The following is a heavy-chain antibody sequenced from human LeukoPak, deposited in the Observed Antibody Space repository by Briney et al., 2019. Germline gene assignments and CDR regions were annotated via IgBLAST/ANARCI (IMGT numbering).Heavy chain of an antibody. CDR3: AKKPHYGDYWYYYYMDV. D-gene: IGHD4-17*01. CDR2: ISGSGGST. CDR1: GFTFSSYA. Sequence: GGSLRLSCAASGFTFSSYAMGWVRQAPGKGLEWVSAISGSGGSTYYADSVKGRFTISRDNSKNTLYLQMNSLRAEDTAVYYCAKKPHYGDYWYYYYMDVWGKGTTVTVSS. V-gene: IGHV3-23*01. J-gene: IGHJ6*03.